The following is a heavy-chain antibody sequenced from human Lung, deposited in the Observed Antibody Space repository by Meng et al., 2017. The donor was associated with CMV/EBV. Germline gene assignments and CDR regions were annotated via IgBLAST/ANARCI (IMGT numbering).Heavy chain of an antibody. J-gene: IGHJ4*03. D-gene: IGHD2-15*01. CDR3: ARGYCRATSGYLVASGEFAD. CDR1: GGSISSSSW. Sequence: GSLRLSCAVSGGSISSSSWWSWVRQPPGKGLEWIGEIHHSGRTKYNPSLKSRVTISVDKSKNQFTLNLSSVTAADTAVYYCARGYCRATSGYLVASGEFADWGPG. CDR2: IHHSGRT. V-gene: IGHV4-4*02.